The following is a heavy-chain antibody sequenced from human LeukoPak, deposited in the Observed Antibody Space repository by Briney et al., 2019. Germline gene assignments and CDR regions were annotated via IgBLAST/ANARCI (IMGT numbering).Heavy chain of an antibody. CDR3: ARDSGSPWWFDP. V-gene: IGHV3-21*01. Sequence: GGSLRLSCAASGFTFSSYIMNWVRQAPGKGLEWVSSISSNSNYIYYADSVRGRFTISRDNAKSSLYLQMNSLRAEDTAVYYCARDSGSPWWFDPWGQGTLVTVSS. CDR2: ISSNSNYI. J-gene: IGHJ5*02. CDR1: GFTFSSYI. D-gene: IGHD1-26*01.